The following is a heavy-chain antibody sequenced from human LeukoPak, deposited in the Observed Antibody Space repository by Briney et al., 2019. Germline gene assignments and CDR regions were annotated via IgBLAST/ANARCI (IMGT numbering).Heavy chain of an antibody. CDR1: GGSVSSGSYY. V-gene: IGHV4-61*01. D-gene: IGHD6-13*01. CDR2: IYYSGST. CDR3: ARGCGSSSWYAHWFDP. Sequence: SETLSLTCTVSGGSVSSGSYYWSWIRQPPGKGLEWIGYIYYSGSTNYNPSLKSRVTISVDTSKNQLSLKLSSVTAADTAVYYCARGCGSSSWYAHWFDPWGQGTLVTVSS. J-gene: IGHJ5*02.